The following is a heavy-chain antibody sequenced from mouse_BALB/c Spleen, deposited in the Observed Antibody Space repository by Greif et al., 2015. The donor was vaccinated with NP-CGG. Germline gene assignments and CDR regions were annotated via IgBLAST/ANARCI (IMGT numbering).Heavy chain of an antibody. CDR1: GFTFSSYG. CDR2: ISSGGSYT. J-gene: IGHJ4*01. D-gene: IGHD2-4*01. CDR3: ARHHYDYEGNAMDY. V-gene: IGHV5-6*01. Sequence: EVKLMESGGDLVKPGGSLKLSCAASGFTFSSYGMSWVRQTPDKRLEWVATISSGGSYTYYPDSVKGRFTISRDNAKNTLYLQMSSLKSEDTAVYYCARHHYDYEGNAMDYWGQGTSVTVSS.